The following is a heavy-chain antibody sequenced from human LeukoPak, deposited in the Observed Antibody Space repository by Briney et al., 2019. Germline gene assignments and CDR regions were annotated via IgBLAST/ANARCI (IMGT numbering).Heavy chain of an antibody. J-gene: IGHJ6*02. Sequence: GGSLRLSCAASGFTFSSYSMNWVRQAPGKGLEWVSSISSSSSCIYYADSVKGRFTISRDNAKNSLYLQMNSLRAEDTAVYYCARNYTVRGYYYGMDVWAKGPRSPSP. CDR2: ISSSSSCI. CDR1: GFTFSSYS. D-gene: IGHD2-2*02. CDR3: ARNYTVRGYYYGMDV. V-gene: IGHV3-21*01.